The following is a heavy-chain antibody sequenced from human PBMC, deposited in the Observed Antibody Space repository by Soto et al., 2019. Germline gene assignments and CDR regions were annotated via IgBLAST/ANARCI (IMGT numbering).Heavy chain of an antibody. CDR3: VRSGDNYNLLDY. J-gene: IGHJ4*02. D-gene: IGHD1-1*01. V-gene: IGHV3-11*06. Sequence: PGGSLRLSCAASGFTLSDHYMSWIRHAPGKGLEWIGYSSNSGSFTRYADSVKCRFSISRNNGKKSLYLQKNSLRGVDTAIYYCVRSGDNYNLLDYLGQGTPVTVSS. CDR1: GFTLSDHY. CDR2: SSNSGSFT.